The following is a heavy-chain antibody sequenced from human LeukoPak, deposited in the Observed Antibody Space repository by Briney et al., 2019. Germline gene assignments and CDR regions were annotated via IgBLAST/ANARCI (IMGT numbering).Heavy chain of an antibody. J-gene: IGHJ4*02. CDR2: ISGSGGST. D-gene: IGHD3-22*01. Sequence: GGSLRLSCAASGSTFSSYAMSWVRQAPGKGLEWVSAISGSGGSTYYADSVKGRFTISRDNSKNTLYLQMNSLRAEDTAVYYCAATHVDYYDSSGYYQFDYWGQGTLVTVSS. CDR1: GSTFSSYA. CDR3: AATHVDYYDSSGYYQFDY. V-gene: IGHV3-23*01.